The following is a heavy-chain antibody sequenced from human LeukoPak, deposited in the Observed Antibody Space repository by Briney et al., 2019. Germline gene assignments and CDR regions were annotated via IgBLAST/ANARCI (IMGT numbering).Heavy chain of an antibody. D-gene: IGHD4-17*01. CDR2: ISAYNGNT. CDR1: GYTFTIYG. J-gene: IGHJ6*02. Sequence: ASVTVSFTASGYTFTIYGISWVRQAPGQGLEWMGWISAYNGNTNYAQKLQGRVTMTTDTSTSTAYMELRSLRSDDTAVYYCARGLFSVTTFHGMDVWGQGTTVTVSS. V-gene: IGHV1-18*01. CDR3: ARGLFSVTTFHGMDV.